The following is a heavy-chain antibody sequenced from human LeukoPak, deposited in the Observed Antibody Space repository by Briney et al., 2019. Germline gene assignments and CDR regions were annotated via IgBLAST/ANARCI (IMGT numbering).Heavy chain of an antibody. D-gene: IGHD6-13*01. Sequence: GGSLRLSCVASGFSFSRYYMHWVRQAPGKGLVWVSRIKGDSSDTIYADSVKGRFTISRDNAKNTVYLQMNSLRAEDTAVYYCVKDRVVAAAFGCFQHWGQGTLVAVSS. V-gene: IGHV3-74*01. CDR3: VKDRVVAAAFGCFQH. J-gene: IGHJ1*01. CDR2: IKGDSSDT. CDR1: GFSFSRYY.